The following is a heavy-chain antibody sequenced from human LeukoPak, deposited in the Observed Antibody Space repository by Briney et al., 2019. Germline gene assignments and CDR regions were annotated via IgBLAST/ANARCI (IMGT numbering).Heavy chain of an antibody. D-gene: IGHD2-2*01. J-gene: IGHJ4*02. CDR1: GFTFSSYA. Sequence: GRSLRLSCAASGFTFSSYAMHWVRQAPGKGLEWVAVISYDGSNKYYADSVKGRFTISRDNSKNTLYLQMDSLRAEDTAVYYCAKGGDIVVVPKWPLDYWGQGTLVTVSS. V-gene: IGHV3-30-3*01. CDR2: ISYDGSNK. CDR3: AKGGDIVVVPKWPLDY.